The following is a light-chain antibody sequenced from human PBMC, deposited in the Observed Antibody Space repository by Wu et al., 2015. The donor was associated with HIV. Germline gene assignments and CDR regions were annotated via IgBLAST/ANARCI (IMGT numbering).Light chain of an antibody. CDR1: QGISNF. CDR2: AAS. Sequence: DIQMTQSPSSLSASVGDRVTITCRASQGISNFLAWYQQKPGKPPKVLIYAASTLQSGVPSRFSGSGSGTDFSLTISRLEPEDFAVYYCQQYGKSQWTFGQGTKVEVK. J-gene: IGKJ1*01. V-gene: IGKV1-27*01. CDR3: QQYGKSQWT.